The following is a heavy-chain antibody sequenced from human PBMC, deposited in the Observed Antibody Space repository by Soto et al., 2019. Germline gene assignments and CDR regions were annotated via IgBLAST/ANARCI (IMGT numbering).Heavy chain of an antibody. CDR3: ARRGNYVRFGESYGMDV. CDR2: IIPIFGTA. D-gene: IGHD3-10*01. V-gene: IGHV1-69*01. J-gene: IGHJ6*02. CDR1: GGTFSSYA. Sequence: QVQLVQSGAEVKKPGSSVKVSCKASGGTFSSYAISWVRQAPGQGLEWMGGIIPIFGTANYAQKFHGRVTITADESTSTAYMELSSLRSEDTAVYYCARRGNYVRFGESYGMDVWGQGTTVTVSS.